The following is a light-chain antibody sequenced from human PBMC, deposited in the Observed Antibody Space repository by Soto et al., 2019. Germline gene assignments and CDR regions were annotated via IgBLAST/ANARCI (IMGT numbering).Light chain of an antibody. J-gene: IGKJ2*01. V-gene: IGKV4-1*01. Sequence: DIVMTQSPDSLAVSLGERATINCKSSQSVLYSSNNKNYLAWYQQRPGQPPKLLIYWASTRESGVPDRFSGSRLGTEFTLTITSLQAEDVAVYYCQQYESTPPTFGQGTKLEIK. CDR3: QQYESTPPT. CDR1: QSVLYSSNNKNY. CDR2: WAS.